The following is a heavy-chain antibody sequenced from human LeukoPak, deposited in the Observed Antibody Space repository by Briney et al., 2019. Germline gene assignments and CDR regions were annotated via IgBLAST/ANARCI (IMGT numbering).Heavy chain of an antibody. CDR2: ISAYNGNT. J-gene: IGHJ6*03. CDR1: GYTFTSYG. Sequence: ASVKVSCKASGYTFTSYGISWVRQAPGQGLEWMGWISAYNGNTNYAQKLQGRVTMTTGTSTSTAYMELRSLRSDDTAVYYCARGGYCSGGSCSLSLYYYYYMDVWGKGTTVTVSS. D-gene: IGHD2-15*01. V-gene: IGHV1-18*01. CDR3: ARGGYCSGGSCSLSLYYYYYMDV.